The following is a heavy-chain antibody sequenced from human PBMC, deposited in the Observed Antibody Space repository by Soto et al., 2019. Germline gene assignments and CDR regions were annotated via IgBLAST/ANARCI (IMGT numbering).Heavy chain of an antibody. V-gene: IGHV1-69*06. CDR3: ARDLVDTAMVNYYYGMDV. D-gene: IGHD5-18*01. CDR1: GGTFSSYA. CDR2: IIPIFGTA. J-gene: IGHJ6*02. Sequence: QVQLVQSGAEVKKPVSAVKVSCKASGGTFSSYAISWVRQAPGQGLEWMGGIIPIFGTANYAQKFQGRVTITADKFTSTAYMELSSLRSEDTAVYYCARDLVDTAMVNYYYGMDVWGQGTTVNVSS.